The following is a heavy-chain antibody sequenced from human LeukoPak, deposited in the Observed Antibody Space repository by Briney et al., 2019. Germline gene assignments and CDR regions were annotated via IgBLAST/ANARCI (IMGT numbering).Heavy chain of an antibody. CDR2: IYHSGST. Sequence: SETLSLTCAVSGYSISSGYYWGWIQQPPGKGLEWIGSIYHSGSTYYNPSLKSRVTISVDTSKNQFSLKLSSVTAADTAVYYCARNEQQLLVDYWGQGTLVTVSS. CDR3: ARNEQQLLVDY. D-gene: IGHD6-13*01. J-gene: IGHJ4*02. CDR1: GYSISSGYY. V-gene: IGHV4-38-2*01.